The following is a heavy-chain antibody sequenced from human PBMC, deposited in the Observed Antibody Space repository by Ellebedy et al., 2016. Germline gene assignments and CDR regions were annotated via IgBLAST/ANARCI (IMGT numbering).Heavy chain of an antibody. CDR1: GGSVSSDY. J-gene: IGHJ3*01. CDR3: AKWNGGWYAFEV. D-gene: IGHD6-19*01. V-gene: IGHV4-59*02. CDR2: VFHTGTT. Sequence: SETLSLTCKVSGGSVSSDYWNWIRRPPGKGLEWIGYVFHTGTTNYNPSLKSRVTMSVDTSKSQFSLRLTSVTAADTAVYYCAKWNGGWYAFEVWGQGTMVTVSS.